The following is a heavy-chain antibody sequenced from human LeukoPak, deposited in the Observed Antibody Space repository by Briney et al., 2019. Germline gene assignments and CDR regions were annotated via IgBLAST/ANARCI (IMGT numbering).Heavy chain of an antibody. CDR3: ARALAYCSGGSCYYFDY. D-gene: IGHD2-15*01. J-gene: IGHJ4*02. V-gene: IGHV1-46*01. CDR1: GYTFTTYY. Sequence: ASVKVSCKASGYTFTTYYMHWVRQAPGQGLEWMGIINPNGGYTSYAQKFQGRVTMTGDTSTSTVYMELSSLRSEDTAVYYCARALAYCSGGSCYYFDYLGQGTLVTVSS. CDR2: INPNGGYT.